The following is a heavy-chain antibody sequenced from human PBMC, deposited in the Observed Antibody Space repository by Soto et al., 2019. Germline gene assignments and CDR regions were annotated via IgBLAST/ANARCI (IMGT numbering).Heavy chain of an antibody. Sequence: QLQLQESGPGLVKPSETLSLTCTVSGGSISSSTYYWGWIRQPPGKGLEWIGSFYYSASTYYNPSLKSRVTISVDMSKNQFSLKLSSVTAADTAVYYCASSTGRRDYFDYWGQGTLVTVSS. J-gene: IGHJ4*02. CDR1: GGSISSSTYY. D-gene: IGHD1-1*01. CDR3: ASSTGRRDYFDY. CDR2: FYYSAST. V-gene: IGHV4-39*01.